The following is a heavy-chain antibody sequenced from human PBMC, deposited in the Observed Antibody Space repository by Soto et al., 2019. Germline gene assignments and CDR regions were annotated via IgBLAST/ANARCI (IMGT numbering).Heavy chain of an antibody. CDR2: VLNDGSNR. D-gene: IGHD3-10*01. J-gene: IGHJ6*02. V-gene: IGHV3-33*01. Sequence: VQLVESGGGLVQPGRSLRLSCAASGFTFSNYGMHWVRQAPGKGQEWVAVVLNDGSNRYHADSVKDRFTISRDNSKNTLYLQMNSLRAEDTAVYYCARDDEYSGNGMDVWGQGTTVTVS. CDR1: GFTFSNYG. CDR3: ARDDEYSGNGMDV.